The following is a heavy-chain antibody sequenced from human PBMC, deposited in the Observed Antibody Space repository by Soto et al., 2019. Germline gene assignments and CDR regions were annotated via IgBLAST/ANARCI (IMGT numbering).Heavy chain of an antibody. CDR3: ARHISGVPIVVVPAAVYNWFDP. Sequence: QLQLQESGPGLVKPSETLSLTCTVSGGSISSSSYYWGWIRQPPGKGLEWIGSIYYSGSTYYNPSLKSRVTISVDTSKNQFSLKLSSVTAADTAVYYCARHISGVPIVVVPAAVYNWFDPWGQGTLVTVSS. CDR1: GGSISSSSYY. D-gene: IGHD2-2*01. CDR2: IYYSGST. V-gene: IGHV4-39*01. J-gene: IGHJ5*02.